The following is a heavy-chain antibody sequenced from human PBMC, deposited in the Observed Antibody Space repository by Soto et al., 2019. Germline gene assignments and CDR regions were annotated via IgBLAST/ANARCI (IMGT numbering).Heavy chain of an antibody. CDR2: ISHSGST. CDR3: ARGGGYCGSTSCYNDY. D-gene: IGHD2-2*02. J-gene: IGHJ4*02. CDR1: GGSFSNYY. V-gene: IGHV4-34*01. Sequence: PSETLSLTCAVYGGSFSNYYWSWIRQPPGKGLEWIGEISHSGSTNYNPSLKSRVTISVDTSKNQFSLKLSSVTAADTAVYYCARGGGYCGSTSCYNDYWGQGALVTVSS.